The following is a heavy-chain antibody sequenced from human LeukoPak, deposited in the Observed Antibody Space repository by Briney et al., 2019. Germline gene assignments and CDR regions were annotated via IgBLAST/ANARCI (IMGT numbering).Heavy chain of an antibody. CDR3: AREIYSYSSSWYPFDP. J-gene: IGHJ5*02. Sequence: PSETLSLTCTVSGGSISSYYWSWIRQPPGKGLEWIGYIYYSGSTYYNPSLKSRVTISVDTSKNQFSLKLSSVTAADTAVYYCAREIYSYSSSWYPFDPWGQGTLVTVSS. CDR1: GGSISSYY. V-gene: IGHV4-59*12. D-gene: IGHD6-13*01. CDR2: IYYSGST.